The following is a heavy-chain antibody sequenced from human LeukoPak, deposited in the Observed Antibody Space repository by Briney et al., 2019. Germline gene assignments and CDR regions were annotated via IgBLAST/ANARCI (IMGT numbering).Heavy chain of an antibody. V-gene: IGHV1-18*01. Sequence: ASVKVSCKASGYTLTSYGISWVRQAPGQGLEWMGCISAYNGNTNYAQKLQCRVTMTTDTSTSTAYMELRSLRSDDTAVYYCARGPFVTGTLGSDYWGQGTLVTVSS. CDR2: ISAYNGNT. J-gene: IGHJ4*02. CDR3: ARGPFVTGTLGSDY. CDR1: GYTLTSYG. D-gene: IGHD1-20*01.